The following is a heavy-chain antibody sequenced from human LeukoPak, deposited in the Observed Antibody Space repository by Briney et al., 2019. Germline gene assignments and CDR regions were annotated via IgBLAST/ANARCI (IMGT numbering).Heavy chain of an antibody. CDR3: ARDPSINYYDSRGYFDY. D-gene: IGHD3-22*01. J-gene: IGHJ4*02. Sequence: ASVKVSCKASGYTFTSYGISWVRQAPEQGLEWMGWISAYNGNTNYAQKLQGRVTMTTDTSTSTAYMELRSLRSDDTAVYYCARDPSINYYDSRGYFDYWGQGILVTVSS. CDR2: ISAYNGNT. V-gene: IGHV1-18*01. CDR1: GYTFTSYG.